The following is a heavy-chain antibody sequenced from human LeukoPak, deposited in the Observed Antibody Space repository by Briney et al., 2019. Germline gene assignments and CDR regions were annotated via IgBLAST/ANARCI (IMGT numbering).Heavy chain of an antibody. D-gene: IGHD1-26*01. CDR3: ARDLLVGAPGEDY. J-gene: IGHJ4*02. CDR1: GFSFRSYW. CDR2: IKQDGSEK. Sequence: PGGSLRLSCAVSGFSFRSYWMSWVRQAPGKGLEWLANIKQDGSEKYYVDSVKGRFTISRDNAKNSPYLQMNSLRAEDTAIYYCARDLLVGAPGEDYWGQGTLVTVSS. V-gene: IGHV3-7*01.